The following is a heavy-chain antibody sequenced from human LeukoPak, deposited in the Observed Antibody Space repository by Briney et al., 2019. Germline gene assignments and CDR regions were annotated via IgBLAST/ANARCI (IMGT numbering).Heavy chain of an antibody. Sequence: QPGGSLRLSCVVSGFTFSTSWMAWVRQAPGKGLEWLANINKDGRQTYYVDSVKGRFTISRDNAENSLHLQMNSLRAEDTAVYYCATPLDAPGNYWGQGSLVTVSS. CDR1: GFTFSTSW. V-gene: IGHV3-7*01. J-gene: IGHJ4*02. CDR2: INKDGRQT. D-gene: IGHD6-13*01. CDR3: ATPLDAPGNY.